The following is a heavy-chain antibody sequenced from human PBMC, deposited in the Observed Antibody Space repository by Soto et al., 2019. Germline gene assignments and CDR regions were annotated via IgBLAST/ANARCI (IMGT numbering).Heavy chain of an antibody. CDR1: GGSISSYY. Sequence: SETLSLTCTVSGGSISSYYWSWIRQPPGKGLEWIGYIYYSGSTNYNPSLKSRITISVDTSKNQLSLKLSSVTAADTAVYYCAWGLGGPWAAFDIWGQGTMVTVSS. D-gene: IGHD3-10*01. V-gene: IGHV4-59*01. CDR2: IYYSGST. J-gene: IGHJ3*02. CDR3: AWGLGGPWAAFDI.